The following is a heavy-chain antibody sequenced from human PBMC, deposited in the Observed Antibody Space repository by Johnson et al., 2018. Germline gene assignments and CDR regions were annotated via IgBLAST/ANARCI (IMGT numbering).Heavy chain of an antibody. CDR1: GGSFSGYY. J-gene: IGHJ2*01. V-gene: IGHV4-34*01. Sequence: QVQLQQWGAGLLKPSETLSLTCAVYGGSFSGYYWSWIRQPPGKGLEWIGEINHRGSTNYNPSLKSRVTISVDTSKNQFSLKLSPVPAADTAVYYCARGRQYDFWSGRWYFDLWGRGTLVTVSS. CDR2: INHRGST. D-gene: IGHD3-3*01. CDR3: ARGRQYDFWSGRWYFDL.